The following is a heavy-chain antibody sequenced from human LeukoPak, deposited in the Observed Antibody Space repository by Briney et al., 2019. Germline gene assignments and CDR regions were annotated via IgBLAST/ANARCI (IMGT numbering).Heavy chain of an antibody. J-gene: IGHJ3*02. CDR1: GYTFTSYG. D-gene: IGHD3-10*01. V-gene: IGHV1-18*01. CDR2: ISAYNGDT. Sequence: ASVKVSCKASGYTFTSYGITWVRQAPGQGLEWMGWISAYNGDTNYAQKLQGRVTMTTDTSMSTAYMELRSLRSDDTAVYYCARGLRQTYSGAFDIWGQGTMVTVSS. CDR3: ARGLRQTYSGAFDI.